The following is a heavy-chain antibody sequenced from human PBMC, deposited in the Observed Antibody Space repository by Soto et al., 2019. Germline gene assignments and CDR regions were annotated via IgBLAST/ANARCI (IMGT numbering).Heavy chain of an antibody. V-gene: IGHV3-23*01. CDR2: ISGSGGST. J-gene: IGHJ6*03. CDR3: AKGIGDCSSTSCYYYYMDV. D-gene: IGHD2-2*01. Sequence: GGSLRLSCAASGFTFSSYAMSWVRQAPGKGLEWVSAISGSGGSTYYADSVKGRFTISRDNSKNTLYLQMNSLRAEDTAVYYCAKGIGDCSSTSCYYYYMDVWGKGTTVTVSS. CDR1: GFTFSSYA.